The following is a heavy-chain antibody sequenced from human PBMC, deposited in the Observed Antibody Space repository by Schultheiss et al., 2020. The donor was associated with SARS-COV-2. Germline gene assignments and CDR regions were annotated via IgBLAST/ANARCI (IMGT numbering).Heavy chain of an antibody. V-gene: IGHV3-72*01. CDR2: SRNKANSYST. D-gene: IGHD3-22*01. CDR1: GFTFSDHY. Sequence: GGSLRLSCAASGFTFSDHYMDWVRQAPGKGLEWVGRSRNKANSYSTEYAPSVKGRFTISRDDSKNSLYLQMNSLKTEDTAVYYCARTPSGYHFDYWGQGTLVTVSS. CDR3: ARTPSGYHFDY. J-gene: IGHJ4*02.